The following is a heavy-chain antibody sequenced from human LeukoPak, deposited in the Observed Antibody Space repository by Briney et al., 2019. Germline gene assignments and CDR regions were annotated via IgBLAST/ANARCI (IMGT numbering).Heavy chain of an antibody. D-gene: IGHD3-22*01. J-gene: IGHJ4*02. CDR1: GFTFNYYA. CDR3: AKDGLYYDGSEHVYYFDS. CDR2: IIYSGGAT. V-gene: IGHV3-23*01. Sequence: GGSLRLSCAASGFTFNYYAMTWVRQGPGTGLEFVASIIYSGGATYYADSVKGRFTISRDNSKNTLYLQMNSLRAEDTALYYCAKDGLYYDGSEHVYYFDSWGQGTLVTVSS.